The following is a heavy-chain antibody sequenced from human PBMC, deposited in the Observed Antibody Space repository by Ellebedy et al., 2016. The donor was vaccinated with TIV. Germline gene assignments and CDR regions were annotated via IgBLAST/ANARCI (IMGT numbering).Heavy chain of an antibody. Sequence: MPSETLSLTCTVTYGSISSYYWSWIRQPPGKGLEWLGYIVSSGSTTYNPSLKSRLTMSIDTSKKKISLNLSSVTAADTGIFFCARSNISFFGETDAFEIWGQGTRVTVSS. CDR1: YGSISSYY. J-gene: IGHJ3*02. CDR2: IVSSGST. V-gene: IGHV4-59*01. CDR3: ARSNISFFGETDAFEI. D-gene: IGHD3-16*01.